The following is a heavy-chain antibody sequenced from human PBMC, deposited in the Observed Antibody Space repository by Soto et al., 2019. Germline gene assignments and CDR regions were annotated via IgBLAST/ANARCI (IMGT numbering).Heavy chain of an antibody. J-gene: IGHJ4*02. CDR2: ISHDGTKK. Sequence: PGGSLRLSCAASGFTFSSYGMHWVRQAPGKGLEWMAVISHDGTKKYYVDSVKGRFTISRDNSKNTLYLQMNSLRAEDTALYSCAKGSDTSGYYQLDYWSQGTLVTVSS. CDR3: AKGSDTSGYYQLDY. CDR1: GFTFSSYG. D-gene: IGHD3-22*01. V-gene: IGHV3-30*18.